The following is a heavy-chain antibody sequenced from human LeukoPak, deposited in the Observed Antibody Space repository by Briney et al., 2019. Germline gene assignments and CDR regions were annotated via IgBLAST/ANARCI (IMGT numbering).Heavy chain of an antibody. Sequence: GGSLRLSCAASGFTFSTYWMHWVRQAPGKGLVWVARIKGDGSSTIYADSVKGRFTISRDNSKNTLYLQMNSLRAEDTAVYYCARDLPFVDTAMVTGDYWGQGTLVTVSS. J-gene: IGHJ4*02. CDR2: IKGDGSST. CDR1: GFTFSTYW. CDR3: ARDLPFVDTAMVTGDY. V-gene: IGHV3-74*01. D-gene: IGHD5-18*01.